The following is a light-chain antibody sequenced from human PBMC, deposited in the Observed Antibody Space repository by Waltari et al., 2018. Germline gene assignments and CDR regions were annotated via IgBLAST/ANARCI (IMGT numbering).Light chain of an antibody. CDR2: SNN. CDR1: SSNIGSNT. J-gene: IGLJ1*01. CDR3: AAWDDSLNGFYV. Sequence: QSVLTQPPSASGTPGQRVTISCSGSSSNIGSNTVNWYQQLPGTAPELLIYSNNQRPSGVPDRFSGSNSGTSASLAISGLQSEDEADYYCAAWDDSLNGFYVFGTGTKVTVL. V-gene: IGLV1-44*01.